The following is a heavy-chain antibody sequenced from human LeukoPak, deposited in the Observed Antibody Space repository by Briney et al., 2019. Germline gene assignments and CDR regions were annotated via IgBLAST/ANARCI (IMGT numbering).Heavy chain of an antibody. Sequence: GGSLRLSCAASGFTFSSYAMSWVRQAPGKGLEWVSAISGSADRTYYADSVKGRFTISRDNPKNTLYLQMNSLRPEDTAIYYCAKESPYGSGSRNYYFHYWGQGTLVTVSS. CDR2: ISGSADRT. J-gene: IGHJ4*02. D-gene: IGHD3-10*01. V-gene: IGHV3-23*01. CDR1: GFTFSSYA. CDR3: AKESPYGSGSRNYYFHY.